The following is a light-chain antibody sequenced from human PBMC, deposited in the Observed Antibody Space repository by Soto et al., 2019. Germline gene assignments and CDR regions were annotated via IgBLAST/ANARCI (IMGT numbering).Light chain of an antibody. CDR3: QHRTKWPVT. CDR1: QSVSSSY. J-gene: IGKJ4*01. V-gene: IGKV3D-20*02. Sequence: EIVVSLSPVTVSLTPGERATLSCRASQSVSSSYLAWYQQKPGQAPRLLIYGASSRATGIPDRFSGSGSGTDFTLTISSLQPEDCALDCCQHRTKWPVTSAGRTK. CDR2: GAS.